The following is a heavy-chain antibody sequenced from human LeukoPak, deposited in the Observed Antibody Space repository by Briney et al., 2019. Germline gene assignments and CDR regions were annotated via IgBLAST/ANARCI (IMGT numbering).Heavy chain of an antibody. CDR1: TGSSSSTGYY. CDR2: IYYSGST. V-gene: IGHV4-39*07. Sequence: PSETLSLTCTASTGSSSSTGYYRGWIGQPLDWMLERIGNIYYSGSTNYNRSLKSRVTISVDTSQHQFSLKLSSVTAEDTAVYYCARVRSSGYPPPPSFDYWGEGTLVTVSS. D-gene: IGHD3-22*01. CDR3: ARVRSSGYPPPPSFDY. J-gene: IGHJ4*02.